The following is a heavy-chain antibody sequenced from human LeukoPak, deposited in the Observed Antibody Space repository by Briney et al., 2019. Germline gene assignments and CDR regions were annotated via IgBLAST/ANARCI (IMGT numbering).Heavy chain of an antibody. CDR1: GGSFSANY. CDR2: INHTGRT. V-gene: IGHV4-34*01. D-gene: IGHD6-19*01. Sequence: PSETLSLTCAVSGGSFSANYWSWIRQPPGEGPEWIGEINHTGRTNYNPSLKSRVTISVDMSKNQFSLKLSSVTAADTAVYYCARGGIAVADHDYWGQGTLVTVSS. CDR3: ARGGIAVADHDY. J-gene: IGHJ4*02.